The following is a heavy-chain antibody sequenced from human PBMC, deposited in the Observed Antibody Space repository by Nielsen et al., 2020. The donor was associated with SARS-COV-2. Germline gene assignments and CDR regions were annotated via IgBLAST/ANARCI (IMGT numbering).Heavy chain of an antibody. Sequence: SETLSLTCTVSGGSISSSSYYWSWIRQHPGKGLEWIGCIYYSGSTYYNPSLKSRVTISVDTSKNQFSLKLSSVTAADTAVYYCARGLLHEPNYFDYWGRGTLVTVSS. D-gene: IGHD2-15*01. J-gene: IGHJ4*02. CDR2: IYYSGST. CDR3: ARGLLHEPNYFDY. V-gene: IGHV4-31*03. CDR1: GGSISSSSYY.